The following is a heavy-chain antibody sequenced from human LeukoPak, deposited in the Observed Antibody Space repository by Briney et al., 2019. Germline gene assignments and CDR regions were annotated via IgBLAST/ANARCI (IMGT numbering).Heavy chain of an antibody. J-gene: IGHJ4*02. CDR1: GGSISSSSHY. D-gene: IGHD6-13*01. CDR2: IYYSGST. CDR3: ARLTDRSIAAAGGTSDY. Sequence: SETLSLTCTVSGGSISSSSHYWGWIRQPPGKGLEWIGSIYYSGSTYYNPSLKSRVTISVDTSKNQFSLKLSSVTAADTAVYYCARLTDRSIAAAGGTSDYWGQGTLVTVSS. V-gene: IGHV4-39*01.